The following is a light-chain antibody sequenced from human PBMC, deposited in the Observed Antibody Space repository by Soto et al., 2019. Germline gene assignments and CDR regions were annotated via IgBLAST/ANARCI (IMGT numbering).Light chain of an antibody. CDR1: QTISSW. Sequence: DIQMTQSPSSVSASIGDTVTITCRASQTISSWLAWYQQKPGKAPKLLIYKASTLKSGVPSRFSGSGSGTEFTLTISSLQPDDFATYYCQHYNSYSEAFGQGTKVELK. J-gene: IGKJ1*01. V-gene: IGKV1-5*03. CDR3: QHYNSYSEA. CDR2: KAS.